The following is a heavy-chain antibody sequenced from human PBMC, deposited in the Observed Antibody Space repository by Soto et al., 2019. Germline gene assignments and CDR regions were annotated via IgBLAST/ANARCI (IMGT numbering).Heavy chain of an antibody. D-gene: IGHD3-22*01. Sequence: GGSLRLSCVDSGFTFSSYSMSWVRQAPGKGLEWVSSISSASGYIYYADSVKGRFTISRDNAKNSLYLQMNSLRAEDTALYYCARDRDSSGYYRHFDYWGQGTLVTV. CDR2: ISSASGYI. J-gene: IGHJ4*02. V-gene: IGHV3-21*01. CDR3: ARDRDSSGYYRHFDY. CDR1: GFTFSSYS.